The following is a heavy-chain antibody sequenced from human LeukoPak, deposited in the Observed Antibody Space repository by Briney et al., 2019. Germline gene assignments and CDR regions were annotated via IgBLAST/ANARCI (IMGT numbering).Heavy chain of an antibody. D-gene: IGHD5-18*01. J-gene: IGHJ6*03. CDR3: ARHLLQYTYGRGFYSYYMDV. CDR2: IYTSGSN. V-gene: IGHV4-4*07. CDR1: GGSISSYY. Sequence: PSETLSLTCTVSGGSISSYYWSWIRQPAGKGLEWIGRIYTSGSNNYNPSLKSRVTMSVDTSKNQFSLNLSSVTAADTAVYYCARHLLQYTYGRGFYSYYMDVWGKGTTVTVSS.